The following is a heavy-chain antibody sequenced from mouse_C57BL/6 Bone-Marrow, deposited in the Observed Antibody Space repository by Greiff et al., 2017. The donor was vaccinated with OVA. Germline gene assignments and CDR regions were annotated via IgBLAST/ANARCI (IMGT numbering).Heavy chain of an antibody. Sequence: QVQLQQPGAELVMPGASVKLSCKASGYTFTSYWMHWVKQRPGQGLAWIGEIDPSDSYTNYNQKFKGKSTLTVDKSSSTAYMQLSSLTSEDSAVYYCASYDYDYAMDYWGQGTSVTVSS. CDR1: GYTFTSYW. CDR2: IDPSDSYT. J-gene: IGHJ4*01. D-gene: IGHD2-4*01. V-gene: IGHV1-69*01. CDR3: ASYDYDYAMDY.